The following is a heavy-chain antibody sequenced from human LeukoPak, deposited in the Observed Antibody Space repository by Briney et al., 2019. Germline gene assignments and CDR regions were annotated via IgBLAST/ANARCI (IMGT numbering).Heavy chain of an antibody. V-gene: IGHV4-30-4*01. CDR3: SRGDSSSWSFNI. J-gene: IGHJ4*02. D-gene: IGHD6-13*01. Sequence: SETLSLTCTVSGGSISSGAYYWSWIRQPPGKGLEWIGHIYYSGSTYYSPSLRSRLSLSVDTSKSQFSLILTSVTAADTAVYYCSRGDSSSWSFNIWGQGSLVTVSS. CDR1: GGSISSGAYY. CDR2: IYYSGST.